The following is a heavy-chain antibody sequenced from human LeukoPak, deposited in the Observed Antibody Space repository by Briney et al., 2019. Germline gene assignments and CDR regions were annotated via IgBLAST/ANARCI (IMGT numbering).Heavy chain of an antibody. CDR2: IYYSGST. J-gene: IGHJ6*02. CDR3: ARQYYDFWSGYSYGMDV. Sequence: PGGSLRLSCAASGFTFSSYGMHWIRQPPGKGLEWIGYIYYSGSTNYNPSLKSRVTISVDTSKNQFSLKLSSVTAADTAVYYCARQYYDFWSGYSYGMDVWGQGTTVTVSS. D-gene: IGHD3-3*01. CDR1: GFTFSSYG. V-gene: IGHV4-59*08.